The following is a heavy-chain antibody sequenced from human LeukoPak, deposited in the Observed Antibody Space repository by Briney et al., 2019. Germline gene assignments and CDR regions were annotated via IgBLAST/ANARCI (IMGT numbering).Heavy chain of an antibody. CDR3: ATRSVSSKGYYYYYMDV. Sequence: ASVKVSCKASGYTFTSYYMHWVRQAPGQGLEWMGIINPSGGRTSYAQKFQGRVTMTRDMSTSTVYMELSSLRSEGTAVYYCATRSVSSKGYYYYYMDVWGKGTTVTVSS. CDR2: INPSGGRT. V-gene: IGHV1-46*01. J-gene: IGHJ6*03. CDR1: GYTFTSYY. D-gene: IGHD2-2*01.